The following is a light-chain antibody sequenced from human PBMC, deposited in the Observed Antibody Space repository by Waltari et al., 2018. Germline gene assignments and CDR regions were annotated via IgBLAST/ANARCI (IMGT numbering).Light chain of an antibody. J-gene: IGLJ3*02. CDR3: SSVTSTTTWV. CDR1: SSFVGNYDH. CDR2: EVS. Sequence: SGSPGQSITISCTGTSSFVGNYDHVSWFQQHPDKAPKLMIYEVSHRPSGVSDRFSGTKSGNTASLTISGLQTEDEAHYYCSSVTSTTTWVFGGGTKVTVL. V-gene: IGLV2-14*01.